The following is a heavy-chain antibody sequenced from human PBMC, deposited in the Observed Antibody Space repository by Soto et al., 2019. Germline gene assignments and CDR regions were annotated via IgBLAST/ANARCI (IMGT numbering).Heavy chain of an antibody. CDR1: GFTFSSYG. Sequence: QVQLVESGGGVVQPGRSLRLSCAASGFTFSSYGMHWVRQAPGKGLEWVAVISYDGSNKYYADSVKGRFTISRDNSKNTLYLQMNSLRAEDTAVYYCAKDSFASYCYDSSGYYPIDYWGQGTLVTVSS. CDR2: ISYDGSNK. V-gene: IGHV3-30*18. D-gene: IGHD3-22*01. J-gene: IGHJ4*02. CDR3: AKDSFASYCYDSSGYYPIDY.